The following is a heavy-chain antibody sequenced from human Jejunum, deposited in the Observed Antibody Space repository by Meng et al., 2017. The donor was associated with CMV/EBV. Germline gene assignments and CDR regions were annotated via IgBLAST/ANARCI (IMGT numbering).Heavy chain of an antibody. D-gene: IGHD5-24*01. J-gene: IGHJ4*02. CDR2: INSDGGIT. V-gene: IGHV3-74*01. Sequence: SGAGSGFSISSFRLHWVRQVPGKGLMWVSGINSDGGITIYADSVKGRFTISRDNAKSTLYLEMNSLRAEDTAMYYCARSQLLGPSDSWGQGTLVTVSS. CDR1: GFSISSFR. CDR3: ARSQLLGPSDS.